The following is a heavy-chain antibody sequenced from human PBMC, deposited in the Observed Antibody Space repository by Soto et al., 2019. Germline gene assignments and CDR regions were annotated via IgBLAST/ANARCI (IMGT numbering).Heavy chain of an antibody. J-gene: IGHJ6*03. D-gene: IGHD1-1*01. V-gene: IGHV1-18*01. CDR2: ISAYNGNT. CDR1: GYTFTSYG. CDR3: AKDAHQLVRRRVFSYYYYMDV. Sequence: GASVKVSCKASGYTFTSYGISWVRQAPGQGLEWMGWISAYNGNTNYAQKLQGRVTMTTDTSTSTAYVELRSLRSDDTAVYYCAKDAHQLVRRRVFSYYYYMDVWGKGTTVTVSS.